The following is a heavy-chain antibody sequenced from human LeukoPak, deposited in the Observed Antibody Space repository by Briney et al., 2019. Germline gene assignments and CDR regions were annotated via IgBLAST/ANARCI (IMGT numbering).Heavy chain of an antibody. J-gene: IGHJ4*02. CDR2: ISSSSSYI. V-gene: IGHV3-21*01. D-gene: IGHD3-10*01. CDR3: ARDALYPGYGSEDPFDY. Sequence: GGSLRLSCAASGFTFSSYSMNWVRQAPGKGVEWVSSISSSSSYIYYGESGKGRFTISRDNAKNSLYLQMNSLRAEDTAVYYCARDALYPGYGSEDPFDYWGQGTLVTVSS. CDR1: GFTFSSYS.